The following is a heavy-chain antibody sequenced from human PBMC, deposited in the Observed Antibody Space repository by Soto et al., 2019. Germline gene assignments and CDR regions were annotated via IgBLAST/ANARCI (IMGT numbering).Heavy chain of an antibody. D-gene: IGHD3-10*01. CDR1: GGTFSNHL. J-gene: IGHJ4*01. CDR2: IIPLFGTL. V-gene: IGHV1-69*08. CDR3: ASGSLYGSGSYPVDY. Sequence: QVQLVQSGAEVKKPGSSVNVSCKASGGTFSNHLISWVRQAPGQGLEWMGTIIPLFGTLNYAQKLQGRVTLSADSSTSTAYMELSSLRSDDTAVYYCASGSLYGSGSYPVDYWGQGTLVTVSS.